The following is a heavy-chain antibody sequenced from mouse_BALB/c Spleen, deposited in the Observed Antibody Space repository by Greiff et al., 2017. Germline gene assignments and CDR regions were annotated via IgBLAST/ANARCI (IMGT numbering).Heavy chain of an antibody. V-gene: IGHV5-17*02. CDR1: GFTFSSFG. Sequence: DVHLVESGGGLVQPGGSRKLSCAASGFTFSSFGMHWVRQAPEKGLEWVAYISSGSSTIYYADTVKGRFTISRDNPKNTLFLQMTSLRSEDTAMYYCARVGATMINWYFDVWGAGTTVTVSS. CDR2: ISSGSSTI. D-gene: IGHD2-4*01. J-gene: IGHJ1*01. CDR3: ARVGATMINWYFDV.